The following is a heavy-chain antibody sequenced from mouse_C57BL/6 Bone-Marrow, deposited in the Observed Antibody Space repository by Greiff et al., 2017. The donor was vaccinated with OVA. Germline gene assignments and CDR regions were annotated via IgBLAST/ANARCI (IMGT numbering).Heavy chain of an antibody. CDR1: GYSITSGYY. Sequence: ESGPGLVKPSQSLSLTCSVTGYSITSGYYWNWIRQFPGNKLEWMGYISYDGSNNYNPSLKNRISITRDTSKNQFFLKLNSVTTEDTATYYCARATVVAVDYWGQGTTLTVSS. V-gene: IGHV3-6*01. CDR2: ISYDGSN. CDR3: ARATVVAVDY. J-gene: IGHJ2*01. D-gene: IGHD1-1*01.